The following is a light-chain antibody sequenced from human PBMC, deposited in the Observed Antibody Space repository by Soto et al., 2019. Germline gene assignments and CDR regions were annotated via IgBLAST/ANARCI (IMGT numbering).Light chain of an antibody. J-gene: IGKJ1*01. CDR1: QSLSIY. Sequence: DIEMTQSPSSLSASVGDIVTITCRSSQSLSIYLNWYQQKPGKAPKLLIYAASSLQSGVPSRFSGSGSGTDYTLTISSLQPEDFATYYCQQSYSTPRTFGQGTKV. CDR3: QQSYSTPRT. V-gene: IGKV1-39*01. CDR2: AAS.